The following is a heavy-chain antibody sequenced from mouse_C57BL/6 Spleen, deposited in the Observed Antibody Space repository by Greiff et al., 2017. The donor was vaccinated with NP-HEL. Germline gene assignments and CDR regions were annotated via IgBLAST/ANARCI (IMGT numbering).Heavy chain of an antibody. Sequence: QVQLQQPGAELVRPGSSVKLSCKASGYTFTSYWMDWVKQRPGQGLEWIGNIYPSDSETHYNQKFKDKATLTVDKSSSTAYMQLSSLTSEDSAVYYCARSAYYSNYFDYWGQGTTLTVSS. D-gene: IGHD2-5*01. J-gene: IGHJ2*01. CDR1: GYTFTSYW. CDR2: IYPSDSET. CDR3: ARSAYYSNYFDY. V-gene: IGHV1-61*01.